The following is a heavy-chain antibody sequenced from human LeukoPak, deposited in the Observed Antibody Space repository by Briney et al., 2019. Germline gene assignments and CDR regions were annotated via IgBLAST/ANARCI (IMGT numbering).Heavy chain of an antibody. Sequence: ASVKVSCKASGYTFSSCAINWVRQAPGQGLEYMGWIDTKTENPTYAQGFTGRFVFSLDTSVSTAYLQISSLKAEDTAVYYCAIHPSDSSGYFSYWGQGALVTVSS. CDR3: AIHPSDSSGYFSY. CDR2: IDTKTENP. CDR1: GYTFSSCA. D-gene: IGHD3-22*01. J-gene: IGHJ4*02. V-gene: IGHV7-4-1*02.